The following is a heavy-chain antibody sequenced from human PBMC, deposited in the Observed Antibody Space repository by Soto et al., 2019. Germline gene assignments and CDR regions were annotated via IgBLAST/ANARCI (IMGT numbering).Heavy chain of an antibody. CDR3: AKDQLANDIGYSYGAEYDY. D-gene: IGHD5-18*01. Sequence: QVQLVESGGGVVQPGRSLRLSCAASGFTFSSYGMHWVRQAPGKGLEWVAVISYDGSNKYYADSVKGRFTISRDNSKNTLYLLMNSLRAEATAVYYCAKDQLANDIGYSYGAEYDYWGQGTLVTVSS. V-gene: IGHV3-30*18. CDR2: ISYDGSNK. J-gene: IGHJ4*02. CDR1: GFTFSSYG.